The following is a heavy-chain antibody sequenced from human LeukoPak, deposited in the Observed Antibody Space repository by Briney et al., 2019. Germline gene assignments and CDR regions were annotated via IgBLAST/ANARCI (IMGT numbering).Heavy chain of an antibody. Sequence: SETLSLTCAVYGWSFIGYYWSWIRQPPGKGLEWIGEINHSGSTNYNPSLKSRVTISVDTSKNQFSLRLSSVTAADTAVYYCARVMYSFDYWGQGTLVTVSS. CDR2: INHSGST. CDR1: GWSFIGYY. J-gene: IGHJ4*02. V-gene: IGHV4-34*01. CDR3: ARVMYSFDY.